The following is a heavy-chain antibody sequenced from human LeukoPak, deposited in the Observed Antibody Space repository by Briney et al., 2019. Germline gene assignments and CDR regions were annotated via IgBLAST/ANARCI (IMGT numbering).Heavy chain of an antibody. J-gene: IGHJ6*02. D-gene: IGHD2-15*01. CDR2: MNPNSGNT. V-gene: IGHV1-8*01. Sequence: ASVKVSCKASGYTFTSYDINWVRQATGQGLEWMGWMNPNSGNTGYAQKFQGRVTMTRNTSISTAYMELSSLRSEDTAGYYCARGGVVVAATDYYYYYGMDVWGQGTTVTVSS. CDR1: GYTFTSYD. CDR3: ARGGVVVAATDYYYYYGMDV.